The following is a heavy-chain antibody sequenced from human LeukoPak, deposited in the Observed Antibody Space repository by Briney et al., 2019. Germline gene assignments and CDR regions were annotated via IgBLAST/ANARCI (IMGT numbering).Heavy chain of an antibody. CDR1: GHTFTSYY. CDR3: ARGVYYDFWSGYYTGDYFDY. J-gene: IGHJ4*02. Sequence: ASVKVSCKASGHTFTSYYMHWVRQAPGQGLEWMGIINPSGGSTSYAQKFQGRVTMTRDTSTSTVYMELSSLRSEDTAVYYCARGVYYDFWSGYYTGDYFDYWGQGTLVTVSS. CDR2: INPSGGST. D-gene: IGHD3-3*01. V-gene: IGHV1-46*01.